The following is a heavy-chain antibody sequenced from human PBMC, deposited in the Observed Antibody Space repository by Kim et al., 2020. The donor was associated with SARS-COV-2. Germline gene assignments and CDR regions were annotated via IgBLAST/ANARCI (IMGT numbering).Heavy chain of an antibody. CDR2: IKQDGSEK. V-gene: IGHV3-7*01. CDR1: GFTFSNYW. J-gene: IGHJ4*02. D-gene: IGHD6-19*01. CDR3: ARDRYSSGWYPIDY. Sequence: GGSLRLSCAASGFTFSNYWMSWVRQTPGKGLECVAQIKQDGSEKNYVDSVKGRFNISRDNAKNLVYLQMNSLGVEDTAVYFCARDRYSSGWYPIDYWGQGTLVTVCS.